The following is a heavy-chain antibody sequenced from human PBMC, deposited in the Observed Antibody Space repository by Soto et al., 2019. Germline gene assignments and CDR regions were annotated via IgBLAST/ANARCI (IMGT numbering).Heavy chain of an antibody. J-gene: IGHJ6*04. V-gene: IGHV3-74*01. CDR1: GGTFSNYG. Sequence: GGSLRLCCAASGGTFSNYGRHWVRQAPGKGLVWVSRINSDGSSTSYADSVKDRLTFSRDNAKNTLYLQMNSLRAEDTAVYYCARGNWAGSLGPDVWGKGTTVTVSS. D-gene: IGHD6-19*01. CDR2: INSDGSST. CDR3: ARGNWAGSLGPDV.